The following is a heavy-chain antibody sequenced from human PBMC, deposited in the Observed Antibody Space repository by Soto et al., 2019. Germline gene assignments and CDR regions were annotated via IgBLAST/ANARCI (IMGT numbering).Heavy chain of an antibody. J-gene: IGHJ3*02. CDR2: IHNSGST. D-gene: IGHD3-10*01. V-gene: IGHV4-30-4*01. CDR1: GGSMNSHDYY. Sequence: QQQLQESGPGLVKPSQTLSLTCTVSGGSMNSHDYYWSWIRQPPGKGLEWIGYIHNSGSTYYNPSLKSRLTISSDMSKNKFSLRLNSVTAADTALYFCARGEVRGHFDIWGQGTKVTVSS. CDR3: ARGEVRGHFDI.